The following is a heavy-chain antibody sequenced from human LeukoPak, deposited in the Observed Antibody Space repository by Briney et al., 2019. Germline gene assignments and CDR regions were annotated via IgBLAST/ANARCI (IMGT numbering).Heavy chain of an antibody. J-gene: IGHJ4*02. V-gene: IGHV3-21*01. Sequence: GGSLRLSCAASGFTFSSYSMNWVRQAPGKGLEWVSSISSSSSYIYYADSVKGRFTISRDNSKNTLYLQMNSLRAEDTAVYYCAKDGIAAALYYYFDYWGQGTLVTVSS. CDR2: ISSSSSYI. CDR3: AKDGIAAALYYYFDY. D-gene: IGHD6-13*01. CDR1: GFTFSSYS.